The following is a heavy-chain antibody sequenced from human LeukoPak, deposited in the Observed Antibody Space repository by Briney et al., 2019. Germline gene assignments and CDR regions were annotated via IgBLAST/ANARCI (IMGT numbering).Heavy chain of an antibody. V-gene: IGHV3-23*01. CDR2: ISPSGTDT. CDR3: AKRGGYETMAAFDY. CDR1: GFTFNSYA. J-gene: IGHJ4*02. Sequence: GGSLRLSCAASGFTFNSYAMSWVRQAPGKGLEWVSAISPSGTDTYYADSVKGRFTISRDNSKNTLYLQMSSLRAEDSAVYYCAKRGGYETMAAFDYWGQGTLVTVS. D-gene: IGHD3-10*01.